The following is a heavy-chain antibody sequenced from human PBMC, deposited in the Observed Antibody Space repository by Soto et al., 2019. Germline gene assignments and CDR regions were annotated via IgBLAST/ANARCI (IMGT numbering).Heavy chain of an antibody. CDR3: AREELEDGSGHFAY. CDR1: GFTFSASV. J-gene: IGHJ4*02. D-gene: IGHD3-10*01. V-gene: IGHV3-30*03. CDR2: LSYGAKNK. Sequence: GGSLRLSCAASGFTFSASVMHWVRQAPGKGLEWMAILSYGAKNKYYADSVKGRFTISRDISESTLDLQMDSLRTEDTAVYYCAREELEDGSGHFAYWGQGTLVTVSS.